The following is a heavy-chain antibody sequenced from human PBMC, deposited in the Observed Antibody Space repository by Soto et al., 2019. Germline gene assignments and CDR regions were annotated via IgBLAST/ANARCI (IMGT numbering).Heavy chain of an antibody. CDR1: GFTFDDYA. J-gene: IGHJ4*02. CDR2: ISWNSGSI. D-gene: IGHD3-10*01. V-gene: IGHV3-9*01. CDR3: AKDPYYGSGSYRGYFDY. Sequence: GGSLRLSCAASGFTFDDYAMHWVRQAPGKGLEWVSGISWNSGSIGYADSVKGRFTISRDNAKNSLYLQMNSLRAEDTALYYCAKDPYYGSGSYRGYFDYWGQGTLVTVSS.